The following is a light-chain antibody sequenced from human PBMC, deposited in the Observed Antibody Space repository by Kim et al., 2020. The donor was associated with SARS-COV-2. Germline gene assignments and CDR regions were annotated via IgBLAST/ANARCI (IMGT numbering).Light chain of an antibody. CDR3: QSYDSSNQV. J-gene: IGLJ3*02. CDR2: EDN. V-gene: IGLV6-57*03. CDR1: TGSIASNY. Sequence: GTTVTISCTRSTGSIASNYVQWYQQRPGSAPTTMIYEDNQRPSGVPDRFSGSIDSSSNSASLTISGLKTEDEADYYCQSYDSSNQVFGGGTQLTVL.